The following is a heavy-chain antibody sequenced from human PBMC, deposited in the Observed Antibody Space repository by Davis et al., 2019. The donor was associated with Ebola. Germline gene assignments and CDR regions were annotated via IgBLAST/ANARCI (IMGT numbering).Heavy chain of an antibody. J-gene: IGHJ6*04. D-gene: IGHD5-12*01. CDR2: IKQDGSEK. Sequence: GESLKISCAASGFTFSSYWMSWVRQAPGKGLEWVANIKQDGSEKYYVDSVKGRFTISRDNAKNSLYLQMNSLRAEDTAVYYCAKVLGSGYGRGYYYYYYGMDVWGKGTTVTVSS. V-gene: IGHV3-7*01. CDR1: GFTFSSYW. CDR3: AKVLGSGYGRGYYYYYYGMDV.